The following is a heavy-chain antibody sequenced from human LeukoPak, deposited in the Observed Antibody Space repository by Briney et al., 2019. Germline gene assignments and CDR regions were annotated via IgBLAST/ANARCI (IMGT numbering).Heavy chain of an antibody. V-gene: IGHV4-59*01. Sequence: SETLCLTCTGSGGSLSRYCLSWIRQPPGKGLEWIGNIYYSGSTNYNPSLKSRVTISIDTSKNQFSLKVRSVTAADTAVYYCARADRSCWPHMFDPWGQGTPVTVPS. D-gene: IGHD6-19*01. CDR2: IYYSGST. CDR3: ARADRSCWPHMFDP. CDR1: GGSLSRYC. J-gene: IGHJ5*02.